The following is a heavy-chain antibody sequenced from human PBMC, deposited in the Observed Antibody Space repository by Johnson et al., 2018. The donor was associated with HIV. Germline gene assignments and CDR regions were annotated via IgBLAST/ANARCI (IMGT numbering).Heavy chain of an antibody. V-gene: IGHV3-20*04. Sequence: VQLVESGGGLVQPEGSLRLSCAASGFIFDDYGMSWVRQVSGKGLEWVSAINWNGDSTSYADSVKGRFTISRDNAKTSLYLQMNSLRAEDTAVYFCARVVPYAFDLWGQGTMVTVSS. CDR3: ARVVPYAFDL. J-gene: IGHJ3*01. CDR1: GFIFDDYG. D-gene: IGHD6-6*01. CDR2: INWNGDST.